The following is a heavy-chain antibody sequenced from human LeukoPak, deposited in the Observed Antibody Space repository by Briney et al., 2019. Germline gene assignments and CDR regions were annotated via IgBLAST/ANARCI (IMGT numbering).Heavy chain of an antibody. Sequence: GESLKISCKGSGYSFTSYWIGWVRQMPGKGLEWMGIIYPGDSNTRYSPSFQGQVTISADKSISTAYLQWSSLKASDTAMYYCARMRLQDYDILTGYYMGCWFDPWGQGTLVTVSS. D-gene: IGHD3-9*01. CDR3: ARMRLQDYDILTGYYMGCWFDP. V-gene: IGHV5-51*01. CDR2: IYPGDSNT. CDR1: GYSFTSYW. J-gene: IGHJ5*02.